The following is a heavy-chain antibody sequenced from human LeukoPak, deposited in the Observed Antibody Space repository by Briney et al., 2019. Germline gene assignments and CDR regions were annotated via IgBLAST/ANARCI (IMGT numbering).Heavy chain of an antibody. V-gene: IGHV3-30*04. J-gene: IGHJ4*02. Sequence: GGSLRLSCAASGFTFSSYAMHWVRQAPGKGLEWVAVISYDGSNKYYADSVKGRFTISRDNSKNTLYLQMNSLRAEDTAVYYCAREVYSYSPFDYWGQGTLVTVSS. CDR2: ISYDGSNK. D-gene: IGHD5-18*01. CDR1: GFTFSSYA. CDR3: AREVYSYSPFDY.